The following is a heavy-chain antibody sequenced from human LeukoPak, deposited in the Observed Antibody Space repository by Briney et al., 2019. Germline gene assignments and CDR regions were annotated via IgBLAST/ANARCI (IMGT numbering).Heavy chain of an antibody. CDR2: IKQDGSEK. V-gene: IGHV3-7*03. CDR1: GFTFSNYW. CDR3: ATYCSSTSCYAGFDY. J-gene: IGHJ4*02. Sequence: PGGSLRLSCAASGFTFSNYWMSWVRQAPGKGLEWVANIKQDGSEKYYVDSVKGRFTISRDNAKNSLYLQMNSLRAEDTAVYYCATYCSSTSCYAGFDYWGQGTLVTVSS. D-gene: IGHD2-2*01.